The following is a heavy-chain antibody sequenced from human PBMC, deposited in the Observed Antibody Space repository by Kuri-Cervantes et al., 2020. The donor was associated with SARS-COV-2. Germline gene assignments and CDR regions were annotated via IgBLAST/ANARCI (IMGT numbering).Heavy chain of an antibody. J-gene: IGHJ4*02. CDR3: ATFGGSYPKYYFDY. CDR2: IIPILGTA. V-gene: IGHV1-69*04. Sequence: SVKVSCKASGGTFSSYAISWVRQAPGQGLEWMGRIIPILGTANYAQKFQGRVTITADKSTSTAYMELSSLRSEDTAVYYCATFGGSYPKYYFDYWGQGTLVTVSS. CDR1: GGTFSSYA. D-gene: IGHD1-26*01.